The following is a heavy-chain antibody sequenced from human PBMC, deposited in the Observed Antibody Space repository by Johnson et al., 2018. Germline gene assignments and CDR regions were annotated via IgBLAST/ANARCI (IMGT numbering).Heavy chain of an antibody. CDR2: IIPILGII. V-gene: IGHV1-69*09. CDR3: AREGYGDYFHAFDI. J-gene: IGHJ3*02. D-gene: IGHD4-17*01. CDR1: GDTFSRHT. Sequence: VQLVESGAEVKKPGSSVKVSCKASGDTFSRHTITWVRQAPGQGLEWMGRIIPILGIINHAQKFQGRVTITADKSTSPAYMELSSLRSEDTAVYYCAREGYGDYFHAFDIWGQGTMVTVSS.